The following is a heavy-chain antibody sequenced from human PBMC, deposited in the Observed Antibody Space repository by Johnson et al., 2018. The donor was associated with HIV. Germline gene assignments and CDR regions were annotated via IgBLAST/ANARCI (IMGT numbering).Heavy chain of an antibody. J-gene: IGHJ3*02. Sequence: QVQLVESGGGVVQPGRSLRLSCAASGFTFSNYAIHWVRQAPGKGLEWVAVISYEGSNKYYAASVKGRFSISRDNSKNTLYLQMNSLRAEDTAVYYCARAVYSSTSSCAFDIWGQGTMVTVSS. CDR2: ISYEGSNK. D-gene: IGHD6-6*01. CDR3: ARAVYSSTSSCAFDI. CDR1: GFTFSNYA. V-gene: IGHV3-30*04.